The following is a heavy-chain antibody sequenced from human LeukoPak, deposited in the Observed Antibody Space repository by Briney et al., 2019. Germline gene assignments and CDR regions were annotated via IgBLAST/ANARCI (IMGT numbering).Heavy chain of an antibody. V-gene: IGHV3-11*06. CDR2: ISSSSSYI. J-gene: IGHJ6*02. D-gene: IGHD3-10*01. CDR1: GFTFSDYY. CDR3: ARTMVRRHSSTTTVWTSGAKGFYYGMDV. Sequence: SGGSLRLSCAASGFTFSDYYMSWIRQAPGKGLEWVSSISSSSSYIYYADSVKGRFTISRDNAKNSLYLQMNSLRAEDTAVYYCARTMVRRHSSTTTVWTSGAKGFYYGMDVWGQGTTVTVSS.